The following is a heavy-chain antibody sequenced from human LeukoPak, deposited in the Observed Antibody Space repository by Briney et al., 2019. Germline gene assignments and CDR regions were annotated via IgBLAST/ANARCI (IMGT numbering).Heavy chain of an antibody. D-gene: IGHD3-22*01. V-gene: IGHV3-21*01. CDR1: GFTFSSYS. CDR2: ISSSSSYI. CDR3: AREALYYYDNWFDP. J-gene: IGHJ5*02. Sequence: PGGSLRLSCAASGFTFSSYSMNWVRQAPGKGLEWGSSISSSSSYIYYADSVKGRFTISRDNAKNSLYLQMNSLRAEDTAVYYCAREALYYYDNWFDPWGQGTLVTVSS.